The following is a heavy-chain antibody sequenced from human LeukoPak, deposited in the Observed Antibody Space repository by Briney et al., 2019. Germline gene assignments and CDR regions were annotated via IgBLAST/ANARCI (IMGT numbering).Heavy chain of an antibody. J-gene: IGHJ5*02. Sequence: ASVKVSCKASGYTFTNYGISWVRQAPGQGLEWMGWISAYNGNRNYAQKLQGRVTMTTDTSTSTAYMELRSLRSDDTAVYYCAGDPGNSPSPAWFDPWGQGTLVTVSS. CDR2: ISAYNGNR. D-gene: IGHD2/OR15-2a*01. CDR3: AGDPGNSPSPAWFDP. CDR1: GYTFTNYG. V-gene: IGHV1-18*01.